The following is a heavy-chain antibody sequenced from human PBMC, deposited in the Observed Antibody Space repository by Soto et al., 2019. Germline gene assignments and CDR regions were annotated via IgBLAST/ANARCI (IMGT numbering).Heavy chain of an antibody. V-gene: IGHV3-64*04. D-gene: IGHD2-15*01. Sequence: GGSLRLSCAASGFTLSGYAMDWVRQAPGKGLEYVSGISSNGVGTYYANSVQGRFTISRDNSKNTAYLQMNSLKTEDTAVYYCARLFGSGPVKYYYGMDVWGQGTTVTVSS. CDR3: ARLFGSGPVKYYYGMDV. J-gene: IGHJ6*02. CDR1: GFTLSGYA. CDR2: ISSNGVGT.